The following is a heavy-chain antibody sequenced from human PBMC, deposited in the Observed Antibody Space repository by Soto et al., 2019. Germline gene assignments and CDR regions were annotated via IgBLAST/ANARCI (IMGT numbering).Heavy chain of an antibody. J-gene: IGHJ4*02. CDR3: ARKRGGYYLYDY. CDR1: GGTFSSYA. CDR2: IIPIFGTA. D-gene: IGHD3-22*01. V-gene: IGHV1-69*13. Sequence: GASVKVSCKASGGTFSSYAISWVRQAPGQGLEWMGGIIPIFGTANYAQKFQGRVTITADESTSTAYMELSSLRSEDTAVYYCARKRGGYYLYDYWGQGTLVTVSS.